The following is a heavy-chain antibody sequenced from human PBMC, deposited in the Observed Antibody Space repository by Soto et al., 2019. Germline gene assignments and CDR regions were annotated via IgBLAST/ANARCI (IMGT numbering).Heavy chain of an antibody. CDR1: GFTFRDYA. CDR2: ITKIGDHT. V-gene: IGHV3-23*01. Sequence: EVEVLESGGDLVQPGGSLRLSCAASGFTFRDYAMTWVRQAPGQGLEYVSSITKIGDHTYYADSVKGRFTISRDISKNTLYLQMNGLRVEDTAIYYCARDVVDRGAHSWGQGTLVTVSS. CDR3: ARDVVDRGAHS. D-gene: IGHD3-16*02. J-gene: IGHJ5*02.